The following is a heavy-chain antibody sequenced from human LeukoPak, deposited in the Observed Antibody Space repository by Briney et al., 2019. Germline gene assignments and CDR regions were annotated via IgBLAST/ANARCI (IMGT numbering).Heavy chain of an antibody. CDR1: GGSISSVSFY. CDR2: IYSSGTT. J-gene: IGHJ3*02. CDR3: AKSGGPDYYDSSAFDI. Sequence: SQTLSLTCTVSGGSISSVSFYWNWIRQPAGKGLERIGRIYSSGTTHYNPSLKSRVTISLDTSNNQFSLKLSSVTAADTAVFYCAKSGGPDYYDSSAFDIWGQGTMVTVSS. V-gene: IGHV4-61*02. D-gene: IGHD3-22*01.